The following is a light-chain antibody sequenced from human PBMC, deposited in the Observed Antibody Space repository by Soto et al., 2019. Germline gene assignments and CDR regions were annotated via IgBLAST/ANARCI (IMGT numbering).Light chain of an antibody. CDR3: SSYTSSSTQV. J-gene: IGLJ3*02. CDR2: DVS. V-gene: IGLV2-14*01. CDR1: SSDVGGYNY. Sequence: QSALTQPASVSGSPGQSITISCTGTSSDVGGYNYVSWYQQHTGKAPKLMIYDVSNRPSGVSNRFSGSKSGNTASLTISGLQAEDDADYYCSSYTSSSTQVFGGGTKLTVL.